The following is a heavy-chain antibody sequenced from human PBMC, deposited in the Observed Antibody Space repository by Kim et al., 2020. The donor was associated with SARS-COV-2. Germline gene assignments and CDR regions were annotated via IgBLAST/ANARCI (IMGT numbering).Heavy chain of an antibody. CDR2: IYYSGST. CDR1: GGSISSGGYY. V-gene: IGHV4-31*03. J-gene: IGHJ6*02. D-gene: IGHD3-3*01. CDR3: ARAHRTIFGVVEYMDV. Sequence: SETLSLTCTVSGGSISSGGYYWSWIRQHPGKGLEWIGYIYYSGSTDYNPSLKSRVTISVDTSKNQFSLKLSSVTAADTAVYYCARAHRTIFGVVEYMDVWGQGTTVTVSS.